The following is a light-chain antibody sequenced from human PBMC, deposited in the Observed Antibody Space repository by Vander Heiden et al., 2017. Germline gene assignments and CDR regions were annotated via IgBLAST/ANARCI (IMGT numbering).Light chain of an antibody. J-gene: IGKJ1*01. CDR2: EVS. CDR1: QRLLYSDGDTY. Sequence: VVITQSPLSLPVTLGQPASISCRSSQRLLYSDGDTYLVWFQQRPGQSPRRLIYEVSNRDSGVPDRFSGNGSGTDFTLKISRVEAEDVGVYYCLQGTHWPWTFGQGTKVEIK. V-gene: IGKV2-30*01. CDR3: LQGTHWPWT.